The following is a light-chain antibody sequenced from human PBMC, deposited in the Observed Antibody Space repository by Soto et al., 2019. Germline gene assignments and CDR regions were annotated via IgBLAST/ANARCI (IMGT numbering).Light chain of an antibody. CDR1: SSDVGGYNY. CDR3: SSFTTTYFYV. Sequence: QSALTQPPSASGSPGQSVTISCTGTSSDVGGYNYVSWYQQHPGKAPKLMIYEVSKRPSGVPDRFSGSKSGNTASLTVSALQAEDEADYYCSSFTTTYFYVFGPGTKLTVL. V-gene: IGLV2-8*01. J-gene: IGLJ1*01. CDR2: EVS.